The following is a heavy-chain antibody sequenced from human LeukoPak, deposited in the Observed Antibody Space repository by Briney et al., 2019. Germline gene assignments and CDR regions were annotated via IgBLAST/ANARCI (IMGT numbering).Heavy chain of an antibody. CDR2: INPNSGGT. V-gene: IGHV1-2*02. D-gene: IGHD4-11*01. Sequence: ASVKVSCKASGYTFTGYYMHWVRQAPGQGLEWMGWINPNSGGTNYAQKVQGSVTMTRDTSISTPYMELSRLRSDDTAVYYCARDRGWDYKNWFDPWGQGTLVTVSS. J-gene: IGHJ5*02. CDR3: ARDRGWDYKNWFDP. CDR1: GYTFTGYY.